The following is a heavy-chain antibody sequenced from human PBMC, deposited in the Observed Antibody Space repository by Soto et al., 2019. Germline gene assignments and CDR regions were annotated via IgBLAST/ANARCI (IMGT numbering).Heavy chain of an antibody. V-gene: IGHV4-31*03. CDR1: GGSISGGGDY. CDR2: IYNSGAT. J-gene: IGHJ6*02. Sequence: QVQLQESGPGLVKPSQSLSLTCTVSGGSISGGGDYWSWVRQHPGKGLEWIGCIYNSGATYYNPSLKGRVTISVDTSKSQFSLRLTSMTAADTAVYYCTRGRAPSISFGGNGMDVWAKGPRSPSP. D-gene: IGHD3-16*01. CDR3: TRGRAPSISFGGNGMDV.